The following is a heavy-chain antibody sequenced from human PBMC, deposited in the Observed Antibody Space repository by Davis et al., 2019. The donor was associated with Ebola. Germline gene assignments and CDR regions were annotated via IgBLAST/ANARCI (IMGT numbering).Heavy chain of an antibody. Sequence: AASVKVSCKASGYTFTSYDISWVRQAPGQGLEWMGWISAYNGNTNYAQKLQGRVTMTTDTSTSTAYMELRSLRSDDTAVYYCARDITMVQGPSLFDYWGQGTLVTVSS. CDR3: ARDITMVQGPSLFDY. CDR2: ISAYNGNT. J-gene: IGHJ4*02. CDR1: GYTFTSYD. V-gene: IGHV1-18*01. D-gene: IGHD3-10*01.